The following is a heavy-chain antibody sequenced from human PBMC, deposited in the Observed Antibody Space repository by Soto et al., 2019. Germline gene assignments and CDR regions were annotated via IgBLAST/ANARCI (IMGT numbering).Heavy chain of an antibody. CDR1: RFPFISYV. J-gene: IGHJ6*02. CDR3: ARGRDFWSGYVPDYGMDV. CDR2: IWYDGSNK. D-gene: IGHD3-3*01. V-gene: IGHV3-33*01. Sequence: SGGSLRLSCASSRFPFISYVMHWVRQAPGKGLEWVAVIWYDGSNKYYADSVKGRFTISRDNSKNTLYLQMNSLRAEDTAVYYCARGRDFWSGYVPDYGMDVWGQGT.